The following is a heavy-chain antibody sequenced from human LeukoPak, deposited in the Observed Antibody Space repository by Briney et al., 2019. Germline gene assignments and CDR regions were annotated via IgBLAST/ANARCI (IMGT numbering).Heavy chain of an antibody. CDR3: AKLPRFLEWLSLDY. CDR1: GFTFSSYA. Sequence: PGGSLRLSCAASGFTFSSYAMSWVRQAPGKGLEWVSAISGSGGSTYYADSVKGRFTISRDNSKNTLYLQMNSLRAEDTAVYYCAKLPRFLEWLSLDYWGQGTLVTVSS. J-gene: IGHJ4*02. V-gene: IGHV3-23*01. D-gene: IGHD3-3*01. CDR2: ISGSGGST.